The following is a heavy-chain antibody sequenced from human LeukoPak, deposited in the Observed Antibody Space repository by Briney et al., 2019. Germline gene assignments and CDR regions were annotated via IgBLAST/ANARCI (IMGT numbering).Heavy chain of an antibody. CDR3: ARDGYN. D-gene: IGHD5-24*01. J-gene: IGHJ4*02. CDR2: INHSGST. Sequence: SETLSLTCAVYGGSFSGYYWSWIRQPPGKGLEWIGEINHSGSTNYNPSLKSRVTISVDTSKNQFSLKLSSVTAADTAVYYCARDGYNLGQGTLATVSS. V-gene: IGHV4-34*01. CDR1: GGSFSGYY.